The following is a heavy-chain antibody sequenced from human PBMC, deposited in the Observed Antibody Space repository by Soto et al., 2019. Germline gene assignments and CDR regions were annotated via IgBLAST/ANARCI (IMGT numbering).Heavy chain of an antibody. CDR2: IYPGDSDT. J-gene: IGHJ4*02. D-gene: IGHD2-2*01. Sequence: GSLKISCKGSGFTFTNYWIAWVRQMPGKGLEWMGIIYPGDSDTSYSPSFQGQVTISADKSINTAYLHWSSLKASDTAIYYCAKHEGYCSTTTCSNFDYWGQGTLVTVSS. CDR1: GFTFTNYW. CDR3: AKHEGYCSTTTCSNFDY. V-gene: IGHV5-51*01.